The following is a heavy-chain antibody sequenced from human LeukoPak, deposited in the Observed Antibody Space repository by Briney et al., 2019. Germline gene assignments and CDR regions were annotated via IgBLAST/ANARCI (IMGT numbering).Heavy chain of an antibody. CDR1: GGSISSYY. D-gene: IGHD2-2*01. Sequence: PSETLSLTCTVSGGSISSYYWSWIRQPAGKGLEWIGRIYTSGSTNYNPSLKSRVTMSVDTSKNQFSLKLSSVTAADTAVYYCARDSDAVVPAVKGWFDPWGLGTLVTVSS. V-gene: IGHV4-4*07. J-gene: IGHJ5*02. CDR2: IYTSGST. CDR3: ARDSDAVVPAVKGWFDP.